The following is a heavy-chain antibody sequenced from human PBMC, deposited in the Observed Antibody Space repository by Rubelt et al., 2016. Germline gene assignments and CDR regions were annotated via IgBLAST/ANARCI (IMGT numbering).Heavy chain of an antibody. CDR1: GYTFTSYG. CDR3: ARVISGVEYSSSWHFDY. V-gene: IGHV1-18*01. Sequence: QVQLVQSGAEVKKPGASVKVSCKASGYTFTSYGISWVRQAPGQGLEWMGGISAYNGNTNYAQKRQGRVAMPTGASTSTAYLELRSLRSDDTAVYYCARVISGVEYSSSWHFDYWGQGTLVTVSS. CDR2: ISAYNGNT. D-gene: IGHD6-13*01. J-gene: IGHJ4*02.